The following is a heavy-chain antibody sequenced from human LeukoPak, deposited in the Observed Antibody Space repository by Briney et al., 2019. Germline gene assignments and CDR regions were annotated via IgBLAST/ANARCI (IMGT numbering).Heavy chain of an antibody. CDR2: ISSSSSYI. Sequence: GGSLRLSCAASGFTFSSYSMNWVRQAPGKGLEWVSSISSSSSYIYYADSVKGRFTISRDNAKNSLYLQMNSLRAEDTAVYYCARSKDTFGGVIVIQTFDYWGQGTLVTVSS. V-gene: IGHV3-21*01. J-gene: IGHJ4*02. CDR1: GFTFSSYS. D-gene: IGHD3-16*02. CDR3: ARSKDTFGGVIVIQTFDY.